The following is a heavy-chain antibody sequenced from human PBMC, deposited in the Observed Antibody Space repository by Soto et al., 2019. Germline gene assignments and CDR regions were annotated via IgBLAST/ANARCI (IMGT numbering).Heavy chain of an antibody. J-gene: IGHJ4*02. Sequence: EVQLVESGGGLVQPGGSLRLSCAASGFTFSGFAMNWVRQAPGKGLEWISYIKTSTGTTQYADYVKGRLTISRDNAKDSVYLQMNSLRDEDTAVYYCARGSLIHFDYLGQGALVTVSS. CDR2: IKTSTGTT. CDR3: ARGSLIHFDY. CDR1: GFTFSGFA. V-gene: IGHV3-48*02.